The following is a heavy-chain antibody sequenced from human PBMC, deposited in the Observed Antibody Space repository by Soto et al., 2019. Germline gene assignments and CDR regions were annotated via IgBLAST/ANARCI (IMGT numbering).Heavy chain of an antibody. CDR2: VNPSGGTT. J-gene: IGHJ1*01. CDR3: AREENCSDGICYSEYFQR. CDR1: GYIFTAYS. Sequence: QVQLVQSGAEVKKPGASVKVSCKASGYIFTAYSMHWVPQAPGQELERMGVVNPSGGTTNDAQKFQGRITMTRDTSTSTVYMDLSSLTSEDTAVYYCAREENCSDGICYSEYFQRWGQGTLVTVSS. D-gene: IGHD2-15*01. V-gene: IGHV1-46*01.